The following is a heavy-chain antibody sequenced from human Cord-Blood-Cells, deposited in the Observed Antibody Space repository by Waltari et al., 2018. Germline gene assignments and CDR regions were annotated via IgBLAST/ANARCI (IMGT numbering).Heavy chain of an antibody. Sequence: QLQLQESGPGLVKPSETLSLTCTVSGGSISSSSYSWGWIRQPPGKGLEWIGIIYYSGTSCDNPSLKSRVTISVDTSKNQFSLKLSSVTAADTAVDYCARHLVFVWGSGWYFDLWGRGTLVTVSS. J-gene: IGHJ2*01. D-gene: IGHD7-27*01. V-gene: IGHV4-39*01. CDR2: IYYSGTS. CDR1: GGSISSSSYS. CDR3: ARHLVFVWGSGWYFDL.